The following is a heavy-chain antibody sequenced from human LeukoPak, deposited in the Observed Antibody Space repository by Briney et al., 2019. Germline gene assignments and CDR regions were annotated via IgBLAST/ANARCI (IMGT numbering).Heavy chain of an antibody. D-gene: IGHD6-13*01. CDR3: ARDRREYSSSWYGERTIDY. J-gene: IGHJ4*02. CDR2: ISAYNGNT. Sequence: GASVKVSCKASGYTFTSYGISWVRQALGQGLEWMGWISAYNGNTNYAQKLQGRVTMTTDTSTSTAYMELRSLRSDDTAVYYCARDRREYSSSWYGERTIDYWGQGTLVTVSS. CDR1: GYTFTSYG. V-gene: IGHV1-18*01.